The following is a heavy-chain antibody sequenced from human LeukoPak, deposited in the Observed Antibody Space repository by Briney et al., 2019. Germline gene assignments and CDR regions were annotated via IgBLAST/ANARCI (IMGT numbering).Heavy chain of an antibody. V-gene: IGHV4-59*12. CDR2: IYYSGST. D-gene: IGHD6-13*01. CDR3: VRDRVAAAGNFDY. CDR1: GGSISSYY. J-gene: IGHJ4*02. Sequence: SETLSLTCTVSGGSISSYYWSWIRQPPGKGLEWIGYIYYSGSTYYNPSLKSRVTISVDTSKNQFSLKLSSVTAADTAVYYCVRDRVAAAGNFDYWGQGTLVTVSS.